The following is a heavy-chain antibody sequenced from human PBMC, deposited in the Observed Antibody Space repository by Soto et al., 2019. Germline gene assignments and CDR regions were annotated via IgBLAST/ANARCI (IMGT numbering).Heavy chain of an antibody. V-gene: IGHV3-33*01. CDR2: IWYDGSNK. CDR3: ARSRERYSSGLGY. CDR1: GFTFSSYG. J-gene: IGHJ4*02. Sequence: QVQLVESGGGVVQPGRSLRLSCAASGFTFSSYGMHWVRQAPGKGLEWVAVIWYDGSNKYYADSVKGRFTISRDNSKNTLDLQMTSLGAEGTAVYYCARSRERYSSGLGYWGQGTLVTVSS. D-gene: IGHD5-18*01.